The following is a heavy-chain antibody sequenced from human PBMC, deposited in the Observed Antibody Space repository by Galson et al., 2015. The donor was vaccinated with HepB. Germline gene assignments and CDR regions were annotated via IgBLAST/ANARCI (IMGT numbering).Heavy chain of an antibody. V-gene: IGHV3-11*06. CDR3: ARDSTRVGATYYFDY. J-gene: IGHJ4*02. CDR1: GFTFSDYY. D-gene: IGHD1-26*01. CDR2: ISSSSSYT. Sequence: SLRLSCAASGFTFSDYYMSWIRQAPGKGLEWVSYISSSSSYTNYADSVKGRFTISRDNAKNSLYLQMNSLRAEDTAVYYCARDSTRVGATYYFDYWGQGTLVTVSS.